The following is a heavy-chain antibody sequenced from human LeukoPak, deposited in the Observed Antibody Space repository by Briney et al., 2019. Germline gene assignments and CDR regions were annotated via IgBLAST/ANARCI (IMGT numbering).Heavy chain of an antibody. V-gene: IGHV3-7*01. CDR2: IKQDGSEK. Sequence: PGGSLRLSCAASGFTFSSYWMSWVRQAPGKGLEWVANIKQDGSEKYYVDSVKGRFTISRDNAKNSLYLQMNSLRAEDTAVYYCARVGDGWVYYHYMDVWGKGTTVTVSS. J-gene: IGHJ6*03. D-gene: IGHD3-16*01. CDR3: ARVGDGWVYYHYMDV. CDR1: GFTFSSYW.